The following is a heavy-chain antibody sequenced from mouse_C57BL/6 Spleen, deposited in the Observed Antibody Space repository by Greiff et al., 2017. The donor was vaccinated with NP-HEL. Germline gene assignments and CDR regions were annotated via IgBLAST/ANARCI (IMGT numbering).Heavy chain of an antibody. J-gene: IGHJ4*01. CDR1: GYTFTSYW. D-gene: IGHD3-2*02. CDR2: IDPSDSYT. Sequence: QVQLQQPGAELVMPGASVKLSCKASGYTFTSYWMHWVKQRPGQGLEWIGEIDPSDSYTNYNQKFKGKSTLTVDKSSSTAYMQLSSLTSEDSAVYYCAREGGHSSGYLYAMDYWGQGTSVTVSS. CDR3: AREGGHSSGYLYAMDY. V-gene: IGHV1-69*01.